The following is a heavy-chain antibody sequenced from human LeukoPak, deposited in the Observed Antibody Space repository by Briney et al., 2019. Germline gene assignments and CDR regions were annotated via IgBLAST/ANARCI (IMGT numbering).Heavy chain of an antibody. CDR2: FDPEDGET. D-gene: IGHD1-26*01. CDR1: GYTLTELS. J-gene: IGHJ4*02. CDR3: AASHSDAGATIFDY. Sequence: ASVKVSCKVSGYTLTELSMRWVRQAPGKGLEWMGGFDPEDGETIYAQKFQGRVTMTEDTSTDTAYMELSSLRSEDTAVYYCAASHSDAGATIFDYWGQGTLVTVSS. V-gene: IGHV1-24*01.